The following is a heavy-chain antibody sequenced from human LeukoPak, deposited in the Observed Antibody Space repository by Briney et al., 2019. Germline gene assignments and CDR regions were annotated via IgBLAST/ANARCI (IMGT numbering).Heavy chain of an antibody. V-gene: IGHV3-48*04. CDR2: ISSSSSTI. J-gene: IGHJ6*02. Sequence: GGSLRLSCVASGFTFSTYSMNWVRQAPGKGLEWVSYISSSSSTIYYADSVKGRFTISRDNAKNSLYLQMNSLRAEDTAVYYCAGAGTSRISPYGMDVWGQGTTVTASS. CDR1: GFTFSTYS. D-gene: IGHD2-2*01. CDR3: AGAGTSRISPYGMDV.